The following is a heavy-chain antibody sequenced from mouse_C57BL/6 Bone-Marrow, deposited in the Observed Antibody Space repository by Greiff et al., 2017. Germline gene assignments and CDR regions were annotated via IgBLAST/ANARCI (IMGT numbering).Heavy chain of an antibody. D-gene: IGHD4-1*01. CDR3: ARDWDYFDD. V-gene: IGHV1-80*01. Sequence: VHLVESGAELVKPGASVKISCKVSGYAFSTYWMNWVKQRPGKGLAWIGQIYPGDGDTNYNGKFKGKATLTADKSSSTAYMQLSSLTSEDSAVYFCARDWDYFDDWGQGTTLTVFS. CDR1: GYAFSTYW. J-gene: IGHJ2*01. CDR2: IYPGDGDT.